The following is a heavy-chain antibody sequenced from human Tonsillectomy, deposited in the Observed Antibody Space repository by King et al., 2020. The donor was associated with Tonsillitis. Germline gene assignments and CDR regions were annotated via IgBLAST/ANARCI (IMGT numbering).Heavy chain of an antibody. CDR2: IYYIGNT. CDR3: ARLLLGYCSGGSCSDAFDI. J-gene: IGHJ3*02. V-gene: IGHV4-39*07. CDR1: GGSISSCTYY. Sequence: QLQESGPGLVKPSETLSLTCTVSGGSISSCTYYWGWIRQPPGKGLEWIGSIYYIGNTSYNPSLKSRVTILVDTSKNQFSLKLSSVTAADTAVYYCARLLLGYCSGGSCSDAFDIWGQGTMVTVSS. D-gene: IGHD2-15*01.